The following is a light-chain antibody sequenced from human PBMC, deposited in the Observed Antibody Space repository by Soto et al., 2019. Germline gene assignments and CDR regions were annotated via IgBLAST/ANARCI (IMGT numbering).Light chain of an antibody. Sequence: EIGLTQSPGTLSLSPGGRATLSCRASQSVSRNYVAWYQQKPGQAPRLLIYGASSRAAGIPDTVSGSGSGADFTRSTTSLEPEDFALYYCQQYGSTPLTFGGGTEVEIK. J-gene: IGKJ4*01. CDR2: GAS. CDR1: QSVSRNY. CDR3: QQYGSTPLT. V-gene: IGKV3-20*01.